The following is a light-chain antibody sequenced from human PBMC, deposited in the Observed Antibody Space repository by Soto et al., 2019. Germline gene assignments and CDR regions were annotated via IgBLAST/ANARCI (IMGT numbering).Light chain of an antibody. CDR3: QQYDNWPWT. CDR1: QSVSSSY. CDR2: GAS. Sequence: EIVLTQSPGTLSLSPGERATLSCRASQSVSSSYLAWYQQKPGQAPRLLIYGASSRATGIPDRFSGSGSGTDFTLPITSLQSEDVAVYYCQQYDNWPWTFGQGTKVDI. J-gene: IGKJ1*01. V-gene: IGKV3-20*01.